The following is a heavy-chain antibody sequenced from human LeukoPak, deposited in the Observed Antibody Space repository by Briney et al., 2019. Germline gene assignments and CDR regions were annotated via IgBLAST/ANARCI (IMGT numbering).Heavy chain of an antibody. J-gene: IGHJ5*02. CDR1: GYTFTNYG. D-gene: IGHD2-8*01. Sequence: ASVKVSCKASGYTFTNYGISWVRQAPGQGLEWMGWISAYTGNTNYAQNFQGRVTMTTDKSTSTAYMELSSLRSEDTAVYYCARSPGYCTNGVCYNNWFDPWGQGTLVTVSS. V-gene: IGHV1-18*01. CDR3: ARSPGYCTNGVCYNNWFDP. CDR2: ISAYTGNT.